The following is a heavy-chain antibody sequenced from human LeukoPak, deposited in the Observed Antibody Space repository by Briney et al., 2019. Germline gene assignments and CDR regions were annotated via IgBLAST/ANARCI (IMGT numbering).Heavy chain of an antibody. V-gene: IGHV3-21*01. Sequence: GGPLRLSCAASGFTFSSYSMNWVRQAPGKGLEWVSSIRSSSSYIYYADSVKGRFTISRDNAKNSLYLQMNSLRAEDTAVYYCARGRGELLSYNWFDPWGQGTLVTVSS. D-gene: IGHD1-26*01. J-gene: IGHJ5*02. CDR3: ARGRGELLSYNWFDP. CDR2: IRSSSSYI. CDR1: GFTFSSYS.